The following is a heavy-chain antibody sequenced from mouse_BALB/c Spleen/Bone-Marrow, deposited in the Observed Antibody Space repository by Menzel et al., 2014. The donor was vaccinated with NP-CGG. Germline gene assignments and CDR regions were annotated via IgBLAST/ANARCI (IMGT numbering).Heavy chain of an antibody. CDR2: IDPANGNT. J-gene: IGHJ3*01. V-gene: IGHV14-3*02. D-gene: IGHD1-1*01. CDR3: ASYYYGSSGFAY. CDR1: GFNIKDTY. Sequence: EVQLQQSGAELVKPGASVKLSCTASGFNIKDTYMHWVKQRPEQGLEWIGRIDPANGNTKYDPKFQGKATITADTSSNTAYQQLSSLTSEDTAVYYCASYYYGSSGFAYWGQGTLVTVSA.